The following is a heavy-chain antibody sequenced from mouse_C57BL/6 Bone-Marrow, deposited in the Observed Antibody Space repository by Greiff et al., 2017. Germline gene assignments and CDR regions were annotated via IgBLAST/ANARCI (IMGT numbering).Heavy chain of an antibody. CDR3: ARPYYSNCWYCDV. CDR2: IYPGSGST. V-gene: IGHV1-55*01. CDR1: GYTFTSYW. J-gene: IGHJ1*03. Sequence: QVQLQQSGAELVKPGASVKMSCKASGYTFTSYWITWVKQRPGQGLEWIGDIYPGSGSTNYNEKFKCKATLTVDTSSSTAYMQLSSLTSEDSAVYDGARPYYSNCWYCDVGGRGTRVTVSA. D-gene: IGHD2-5*01.